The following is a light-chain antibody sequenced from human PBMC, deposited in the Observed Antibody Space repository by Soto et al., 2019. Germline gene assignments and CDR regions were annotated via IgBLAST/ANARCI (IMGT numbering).Light chain of an antibody. CDR3: QQYNSYSPWT. CDR1: QSISSW. Sequence: SLAPSALSVYVGARVTTTCPASQSISSWLAWYQQKPGKAPKLLIYKASSLESGVPSRFSGSGSGTEFTLTISSLQPDDFATYYCQQYNSYSPWTFGQGIKVDIK. V-gene: IGKV1-5*03. CDR2: KAS. J-gene: IGKJ1*01.